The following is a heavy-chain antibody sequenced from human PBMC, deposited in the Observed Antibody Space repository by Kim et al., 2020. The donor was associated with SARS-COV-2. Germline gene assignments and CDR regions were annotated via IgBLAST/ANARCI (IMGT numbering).Heavy chain of an antibody. CDR1: GGSFSGYY. V-gene: IGHV4-34*01. J-gene: IGHJ5*02. D-gene: IGHD2-15*01. Sequence: SETLSLTCAVYGGSFSGYYWTWIRQSPGKGLEWIGEINYSGSTDYNPSLRSRVTISVDTSKNQISLKLTSVTAAYTAVYYCARGWTAVAVATTTDWFDTWGQGILVTVSS. CDR3: ARGWTAVAVATTTDWFDT. CDR2: INYSGST.